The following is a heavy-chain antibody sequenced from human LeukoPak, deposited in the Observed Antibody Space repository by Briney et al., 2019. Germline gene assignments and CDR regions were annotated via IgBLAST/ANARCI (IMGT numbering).Heavy chain of an antibody. CDR3: ARGGGLDV. Sequence: GGSLRLSCAASGFTFSDYWMTWVRQAPGKGLEWVANIKQDGGEKYYVDSVKGRFTISRDNAKNSLYLQMSNLRAEDTAVYFCARGGGLDVWGQGATVTVSS. D-gene: IGHD3-16*01. CDR2: IKQDGGEK. J-gene: IGHJ6*02. V-gene: IGHV3-7*03. CDR1: GFTFSDYW.